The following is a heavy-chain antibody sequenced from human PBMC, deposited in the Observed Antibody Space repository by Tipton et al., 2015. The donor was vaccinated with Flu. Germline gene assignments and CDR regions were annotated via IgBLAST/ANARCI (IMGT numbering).Heavy chain of an antibody. CDR3: ARGSLWFGELEKYGFAP. CDR1: GYSISSGYY. CDR2: IYHSGGT. V-gene: IGHV4-38-2*02. D-gene: IGHD3-10*01. J-gene: IGHJ5*02. Sequence: TLSLTCTVSGYSISSGYYWGWIRQPPGKGLEWIGSIYHSGGTYYNPSLKSRVTISVDTSKNQFSLKLSSVTAADTAVYYCARGSLWFGELEKYGFAPWGQGTLVTVSS.